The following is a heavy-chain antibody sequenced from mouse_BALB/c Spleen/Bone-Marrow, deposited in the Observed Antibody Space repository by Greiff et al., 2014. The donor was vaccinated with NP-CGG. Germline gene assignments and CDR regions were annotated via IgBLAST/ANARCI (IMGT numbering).Heavy chain of an antibody. V-gene: IGHV14-3*02. D-gene: IGHD2-2*01. CDR3: ASYVYGYYFDY. J-gene: IGHJ2*01. CDR2: IDPANDNT. CDR1: GFNIKDTY. Sequence: EVKLVESGAELAKPGASVKLSCTASGFNIKDTYIHWVKQRPEQGLEWIGRIDPANDNTKYDPKFQGKATITADTSSSTAYLQLSSLTSEDTAVYYCASYVYGYYFDYWGQGTTLTVSS.